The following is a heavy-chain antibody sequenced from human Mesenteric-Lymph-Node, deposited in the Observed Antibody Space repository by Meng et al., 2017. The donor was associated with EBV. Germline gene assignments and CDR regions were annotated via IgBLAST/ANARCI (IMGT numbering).Heavy chain of an antibody. J-gene: IGHJ4*02. V-gene: IGHV3-30-3*01. CDR2: ISYDGSNI. CDR1: GFTFSAYA. CDR3: ARILGYYFDY. Sequence: VGLVGSGAALAQPGTSLCLPCAASGFTFSAYAMHWARQAPGKGLAWVAVISYDGSNIYYADSVKGRFTISRDNSKNTLYLQMNSLGTEDTAVYYCARILGYYFDYWGQGTLVTVSS. D-gene: IGHD3-16*01.